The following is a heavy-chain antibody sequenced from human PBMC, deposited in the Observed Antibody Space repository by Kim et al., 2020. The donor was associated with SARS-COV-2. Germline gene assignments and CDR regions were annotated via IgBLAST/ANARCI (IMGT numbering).Heavy chain of an antibody. J-gene: IGHJ6*02. CDR2: IRSKAYGGTT. CDR1: GFTFGDYA. CDR3: TRVNTMVRGVKYYYYGMDV. Sequence: GGSLRLSCTASGFTFGDYAMSWFRQAPGKGLEWVGFIRSKAYGGTTEYAASVKGRFTISRDDSKSIAYLQMNSLKTEDTAVYYCTRVNTMVRGVKYYYYGMDVWGQGTTVTVSS. V-gene: IGHV3-49*03. D-gene: IGHD3-10*01.